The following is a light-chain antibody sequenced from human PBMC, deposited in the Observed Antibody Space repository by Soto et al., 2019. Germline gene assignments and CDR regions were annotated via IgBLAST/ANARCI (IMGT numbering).Light chain of an antibody. Sequence: QSVLTQPPSASGTPGQRVTISCSGSSSNIGSTSVYWYQQHPGKAPKLIIYEVTDRPSGVSNRFSGSKSGNTASLTISGLQAEDEAEYYCSSYTNINTRACVFGTGTKLTVL. CDR2: EVT. CDR1: SSNIGSTS. J-gene: IGLJ1*01. V-gene: IGLV2-14*01. CDR3: SSYTNINTRACV.